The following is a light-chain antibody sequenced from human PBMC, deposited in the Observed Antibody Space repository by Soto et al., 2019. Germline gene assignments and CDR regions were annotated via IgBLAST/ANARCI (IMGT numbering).Light chain of an antibody. V-gene: IGKV3-20*01. CDR3: HQYGSSPLT. CDR1: QSVSSSF. CDR2: GAS. Sequence: EIVLTQSPGTLSLSPGERATLSCRASQSVSSSFLAWYQQKPGQAPRLLIYGASSRATGIPDRFSGSGSGTDFTLTISRLEPEDVAGYYCHQYGSSPLTFGGGTKVEIK. J-gene: IGKJ4*01.